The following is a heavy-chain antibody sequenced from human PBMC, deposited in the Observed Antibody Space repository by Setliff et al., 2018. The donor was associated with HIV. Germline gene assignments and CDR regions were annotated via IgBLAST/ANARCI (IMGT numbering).Heavy chain of an antibody. V-gene: IGHV5-51*01. Sequence: PGESLKISCQASGYNFVNYWIGWVRLMPGKGLEWMGIVYPGDSDVRYSPSFQGHVSISVDKSITTAYLQWSSLQASDTAIYYCARHPVAGTPYYFDSWGQGTLVTV. D-gene: IGHD6-19*01. CDR3: ARHPVAGTPYYFDS. J-gene: IGHJ4*02. CDR2: VYPGDSDV. CDR1: GYNFVNYW.